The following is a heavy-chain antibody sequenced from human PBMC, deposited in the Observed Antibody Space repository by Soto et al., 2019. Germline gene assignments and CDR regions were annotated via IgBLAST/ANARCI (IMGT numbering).Heavy chain of an antibody. V-gene: IGHV1-18*01. CDR2: ISAYNGNT. Sequence: ASVKVSCKASGGTFSSYGISWVRQAPGQGLEWMGWISAYNGNTNYAQKLQGRVTMTTDTSTSTAYMELRSLRSDDTAVYYCARDSPRWYNWNYDAFDIWGQGTMVTVSS. CDR1: GGTFSSYG. D-gene: IGHD1-7*01. CDR3: ARDSPRWYNWNYDAFDI. J-gene: IGHJ3*02.